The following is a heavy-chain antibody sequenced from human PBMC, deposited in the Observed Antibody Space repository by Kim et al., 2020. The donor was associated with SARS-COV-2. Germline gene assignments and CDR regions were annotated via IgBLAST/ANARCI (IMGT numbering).Heavy chain of an antibody. V-gene: IGHV4-39*07. J-gene: IGHJ4*02. Sequence: SETLSLTCTVSGGSISSSSYYWGWIRQPPGKGLEWIGSIYYSGSTYYNPSLKSRVTISVDTSKNQFSLKLSSVTAADTAVYYCASHSGYDLFPRVSFSHWGQGTLVTVSS. CDR3: ASHSGYDLFPRVSFSH. D-gene: IGHD5-12*01. CDR2: IYYSGST. CDR1: GGSISSSSYY.